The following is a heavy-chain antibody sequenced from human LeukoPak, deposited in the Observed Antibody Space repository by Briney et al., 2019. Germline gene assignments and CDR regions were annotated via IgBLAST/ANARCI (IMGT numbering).Heavy chain of an antibody. CDR2: IKQDGSEK. CDR3: ARDLIVGATGRVY. CDR1: GFTFSSYW. Sequence: GGSLRLSCAASGFTFSSYWMSWVHQAPGKGLEWVANIKQDGSEKYYVDSVKGRFTISRDNAKNSLYLQMNSLRAEDTAVYYCARDLIVGATGRVYWGQGTLVTVSS. V-gene: IGHV3-7*01. J-gene: IGHJ4*02. D-gene: IGHD1-26*01.